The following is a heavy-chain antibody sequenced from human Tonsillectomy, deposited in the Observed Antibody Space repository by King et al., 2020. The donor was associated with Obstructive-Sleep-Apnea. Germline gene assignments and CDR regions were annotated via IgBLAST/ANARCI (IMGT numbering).Heavy chain of an antibody. CDR2: IYYNVT. CDR3: ARLCCKSLYLDRYFDY. V-gene: IGHV4-59*08. D-gene: IGHD2-2*03. J-gene: IGHJ4*02. CDR1: GGSISSFY. Sequence: QMQLQESGPGLVKPSETLSLTCTVSGGSISSFYWNWIHQPPGRGLEWIGYIYYNVTNYNPSLKSRVTISVDTSKNQFSLKLSSVTAADTAVYYCARLCCKSLYLDRYFDYWGQGTLVTVSS.